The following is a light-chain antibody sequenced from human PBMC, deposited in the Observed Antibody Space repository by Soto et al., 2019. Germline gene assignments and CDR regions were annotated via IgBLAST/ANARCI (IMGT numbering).Light chain of an antibody. CDR2: GVY. V-gene: IGLV2-14*01. Sequence: QSVLTQPASASGSPGQSITISCTGTSSDVGLYNSVSWFQQHSGKAPKLMIYGVYNRPSGVSDRFSGSKSGNTASLTISGLQAEDESDYYCCSYASSTAYVFGTGTKVTVL. CDR1: SSDVGLYNS. CDR3: CSYASSTAYV. J-gene: IGLJ1*01.